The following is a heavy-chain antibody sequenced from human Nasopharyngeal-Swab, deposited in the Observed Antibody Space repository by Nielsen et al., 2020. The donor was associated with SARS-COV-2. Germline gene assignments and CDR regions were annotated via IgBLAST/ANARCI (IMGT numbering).Heavy chain of an antibody. CDR2: IYSGGST. J-gene: IGHJ5*02. CDR3: AVTPTRRTGWFDP. Sequence: GESLKISCAASGFTFSNFRMSWVRQAPGKGLEWVSVIYSGGSTYYADSVKGRFTISRDNSKNTLYLQMNSLRAEDTAVYYCAVTPTRRTGWFDPWGQGTLVTVSS. V-gene: IGHV3-53*01. CDR1: GFTFSNFR. D-gene: IGHD4-23*01.